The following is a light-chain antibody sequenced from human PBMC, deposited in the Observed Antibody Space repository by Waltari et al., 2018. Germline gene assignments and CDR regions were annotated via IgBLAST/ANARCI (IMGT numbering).Light chain of an antibody. CDR1: QSISIY. CDR3: QQSYSTPCT. CDR2: TAS. V-gene: IGKV1-39*01. J-gene: IGKJ2*02. Sequence: DIQLTHLPPSLSASVGDRVPITCRASQSISIYLNWYQQRPGKAPKLLIYTASSLQSGVPSRFSGSGSGTDFTLTVSSVQPEDFATYYCQQSYSTPCTFGQGTKLEIK.